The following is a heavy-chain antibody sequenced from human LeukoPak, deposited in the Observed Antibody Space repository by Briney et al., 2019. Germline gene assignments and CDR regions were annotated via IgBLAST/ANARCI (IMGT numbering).Heavy chain of an antibody. D-gene: IGHD4-17*01. Sequence: PSETLSLTCTVSGGSISSYYWSWIRQPPGKGLEWIGYIYYSGSTNYNPSLKSRVTISVDTSKNQFSLKLSSVTAADTAVYYCARLPPNYGEPYYFDYWGQGTLVTVSS. CDR1: GGSISSYY. CDR2: IYYSGST. CDR3: ARLPPNYGEPYYFDY. V-gene: IGHV4-59*08. J-gene: IGHJ4*02.